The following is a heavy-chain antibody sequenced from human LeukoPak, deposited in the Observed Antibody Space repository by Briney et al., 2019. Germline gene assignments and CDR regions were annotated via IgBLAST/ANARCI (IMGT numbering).Heavy chain of an antibody. CDR3: ARQTYYDFWSGYYDAFDI. CDR2: INSDGSST. D-gene: IGHD3-3*01. Sequence: GGSLRLSCAASEFTFSSYWMHWVRQAPGKGLVWVSRINSDGSSTSYADSVKGRFTISRDNAKNTLYLQMNSLRAEDTAVYYCARQTYYDFWSGYYDAFDIWGQGTMVTVSS. J-gene: IGHJ3*02. CDR1: EFTFSSYW. V-gene: IGHV3-74*01.